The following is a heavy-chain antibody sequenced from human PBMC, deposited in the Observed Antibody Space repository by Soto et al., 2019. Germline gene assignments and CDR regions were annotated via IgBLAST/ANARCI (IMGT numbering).Heavy chain of an antibody. Sequence: PSETLSLTCTVSGGSISGYYWSWIRQPPGKGLEWIGYIYYSGSTYYSTSLKSRVTISVDTSKSQFSLNLSFVTAADTAVYCCATMGTPATGLYFFDYWGQGSLVTV. CDR1: GGSISGYY. CDR3: ATMGTPATGLYFFDY. J-gene: IGHJ4*02. D-gene: IGHD2-15*01. V-gene: IGHV4-59*08. CDR2: IYYSGST.